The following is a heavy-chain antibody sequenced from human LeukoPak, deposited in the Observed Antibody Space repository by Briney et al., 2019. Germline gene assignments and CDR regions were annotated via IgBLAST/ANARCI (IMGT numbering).Heavy chain of an antibody. D-gene: IGHD2-2*01. V-gene: IGHV3-23*01. J-gene: IGHJ3*02. CDR3: VKDPDPRYCSSTSCSPI. Sequence: GGTLRLSCGASGFTVSFYAMSWVRQAPGKGLEWVSVIAGGGSSTYYADSVKGRFAISRDNSKNTLYLQMNSLRVEDTAVYYCVKDPDPRYCSSTSCSPIWGQGTTVTVSS. CDR1: GFTVSFYA. CDR2: IAGGGSST.